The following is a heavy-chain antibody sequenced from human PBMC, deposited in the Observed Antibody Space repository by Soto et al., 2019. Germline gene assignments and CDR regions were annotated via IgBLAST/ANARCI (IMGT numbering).Heavy chain of an antibody. J-gene: IGHJ6*02. CDR1: GYTFTSYA. Sequence: QVQLVQSGAEVKKPGASVKVSCKASGYTFTSYAMHWVRQAPGQRLEWMGWINAGNGNTKYSQKFQGRVTITRDTSESTADMELSSLRSEDTAVYYCARSRGTGGQLTIGSYYDYGMDVWGQGTTVTVSS. D-gene: IGHD3-10*01. CDR3: ARSRGTGGQLTIGSYYDYGMDV. CDR2: INAGNGNT. V-gene: IGHV1-3*01.